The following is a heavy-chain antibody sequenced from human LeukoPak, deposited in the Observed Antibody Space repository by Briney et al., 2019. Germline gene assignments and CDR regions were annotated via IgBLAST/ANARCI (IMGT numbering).Heavy chain of an antibody. CDR3: ARLGVIPAPDH. CDR1: GYTFTSFG. CDR2: ISAYNGDT. Sequence: ASVKVSCKTSGYTFTSFGVTWVRQAPGQGLEWMGWISAYNGDTGSAEKLQDRVTLTTDTSTSTAYLELTTLTSDDTAVYHCARLGVIPAPDHWGQGTLVTVSS. D-gene: IGHD2-2*01. J-gene: IGHJ5*02. V-gene: IGHV1-18*01.